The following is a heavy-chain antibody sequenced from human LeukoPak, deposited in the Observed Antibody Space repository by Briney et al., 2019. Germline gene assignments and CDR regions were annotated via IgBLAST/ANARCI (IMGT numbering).Heavy chain of an antibody. D-gene: IGHD3-10*01. CDR2: VSDTT. V-gene: IGHV3-23*01. CDR3: ARSRGSGSHWFDP. Sequence: GGSLRLSCAASGFTFSSFALSWVRQAPGKGLEWVSTVSDTTYYADSVRGRFTISRDDSKNTLYLQMDSLRAEDTVIYSCARSRGSGSHWFDPWGQGTLVTVSS. J-gene: IGHJ5*02. CDR1: GFTFSSFA.